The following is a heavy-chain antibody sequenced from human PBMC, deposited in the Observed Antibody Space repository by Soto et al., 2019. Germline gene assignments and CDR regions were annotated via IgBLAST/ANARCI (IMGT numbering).Heavy chain of an antibody. Sequence: VGSLSLSCAASGFTFSNHYMTWIRQAPGKGLEWVSYISDSGSDIYYADSVKGRFTISRDNAKNSLYLQMNSLRADDTAVYYCARQYSSMLDQWGQGALVTVSS. CDR2: ISDSGSDI. CDR3: ARQYSSMLDQ. V-gene: IGHV3-11*01. CDR1: GFTFSNHY. J-gene: IGHJ4*02. D-gene: IGHD6-13*01.